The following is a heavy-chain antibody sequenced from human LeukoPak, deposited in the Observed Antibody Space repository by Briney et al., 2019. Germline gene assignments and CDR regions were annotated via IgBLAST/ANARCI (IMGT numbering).Heavy chain of an antibody. CDR1: GFTFTSTV. CDR2: ISPDGAYI. D-gene: IGHD2-15*01. V-gene: IGHV3-23*01. J-gene: IGHJ4*02. CDR3: ATSPCSGGSCFSGYFDF. Sequence: GGSLRLSCAASGFTFTSTVMTWVRQAPGKGLEWVSTISPDGAYIYYADPLRGRFTISRDSSRNTLYLQMDSLTAEDTAIYYCATSPCSGGSCFSGYFDFWGQGTLVTVSS.